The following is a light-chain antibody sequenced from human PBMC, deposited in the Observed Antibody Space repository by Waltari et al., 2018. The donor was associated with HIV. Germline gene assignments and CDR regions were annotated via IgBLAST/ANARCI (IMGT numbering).Light chain of an antibody. CDR1: SSAVGGYNY. CDR3: SSYTSSSTL. V-gene: IGLV2-14*03. Sequence: QSALTQPASVSGSPGQSNTISCTGTSSAVGGYNYVSWYQQHPGKAPKPMIYVVSKRPSGVSNRFSGSKSGNTASLTISGLQAEDEADYYCSSYTSSSTLFGGGTKLTVL. J-gene: IGLJ3*02. CDR2: VVS.